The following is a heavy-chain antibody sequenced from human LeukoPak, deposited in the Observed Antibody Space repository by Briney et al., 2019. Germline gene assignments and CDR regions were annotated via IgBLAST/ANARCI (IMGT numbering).Heavy chain of an antibody. CDR2: IKQDGSER. D-gene: IGHD6-13*01. CDR1: GFPLSSYW. Sequence: GGSLRLSCAASGFPLSSYWMSWVRQAPGKGLEWVANIKQDGSERYYVDSVKGRFTISRDNAKNSLYLQMNSLRAEDTAVYYCAKNRIEDSSSWPDYFDYWGQGTLVTVSS. J-gene: IGHJ4*02. V-gene: IGHV3-7*03. CDR3: AKNRIEDSSSWPDYFDY.